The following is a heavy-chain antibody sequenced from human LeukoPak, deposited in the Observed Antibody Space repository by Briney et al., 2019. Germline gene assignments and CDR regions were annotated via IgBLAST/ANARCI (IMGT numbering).Heavy chain of an antibody. J-gene: IGHJ4*02. CDR2: IYHSGST. V-gene: IGHV4-30-2*01. Sequence: SQTLSLTCAVSGGSISSGGYSWSWIRQPPGKGLEWIGYIYHSGSTYYNPSLKSRVTISVDRSKNQFSLKLSSVTAADTAVYCCARSGYSYGSEFDYWGQGTLVTVSS. CDR3: ARSGYSYGSEFDY. CDR1: GGSISSGGYS. D-gene: IGHD5-18*01.